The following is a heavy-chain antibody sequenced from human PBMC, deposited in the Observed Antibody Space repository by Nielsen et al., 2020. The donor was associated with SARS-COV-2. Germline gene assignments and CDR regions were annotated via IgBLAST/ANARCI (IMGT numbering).Heavy chain of an antibody. J-gene: IGHJ4*02. CDR2: ISYDGSNK. D-gene: IGHD6-13*01. V-gene: IGHV3-30*04. CDR3: ARDGGGAAADPYYFDY. Sequence: WIRQPPGKGLEWVAVISYDGSNKYYADSVKGRFTISRDNAKNSLYLQMNSLRAEDTAVYYCARDGGGAAADPYYFDYWGQGTLVTVSS.